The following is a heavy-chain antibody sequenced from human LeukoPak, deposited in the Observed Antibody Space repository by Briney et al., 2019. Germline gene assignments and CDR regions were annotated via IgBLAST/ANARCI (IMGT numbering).Heavy chain of an antibody. CDR3: ARGRGWWQQLVRSAFDI. CDR1: GGSFSGYY. J-gene: IGHJ3*02. D-gene: IGHD6-13*01. CDR2: INHSGST. Sequence: SETLSLTCAVYGGSFSGYYRSWIRQPPGKGLGWIGEINHSGSTNYNPSLKSRVTISVDTSKNQFSLKLSSVTAADTAVYYCARGRGWWQQLVRSAFDIWGQGTMVTVSS. V-gene: IGHV4-34*01.